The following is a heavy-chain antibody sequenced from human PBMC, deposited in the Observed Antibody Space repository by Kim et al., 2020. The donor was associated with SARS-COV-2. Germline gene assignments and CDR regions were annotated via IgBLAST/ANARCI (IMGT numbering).Heavy chain of an antibody. CDR3: ASEPPHSSGWSRD. Sequence: GGSLRLSCAASGFTFSSYGMHWVRQAPGKGLEWVAVISYDGSNKYYADSVKGRFTISRDNSKNTLYLQMNSLRAEDTAVYYCASEPPHSSGWSRDWGQGTLVTVCS. D-gene: IGHD6-19*01. V-gene: IGHV3-30*03. J-gene: IGHJ4*02. CDR2: ISYDGSNK. CDR1: GFTFSSYG.